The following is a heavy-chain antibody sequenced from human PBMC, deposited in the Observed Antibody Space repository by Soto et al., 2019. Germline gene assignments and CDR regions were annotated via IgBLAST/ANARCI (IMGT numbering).Heavy chain of an antibody. Sequence: EVQLVESGGGLVKPGGSLRISCAASGFTFSSYSMNWVRQAPGKGLEWVSSISSSSSYIYYADSVKGRFTISRDNAKNSLYLQMNSLRAEDTAVYYCARDCTNGVCYSGVDYWGQGTLVTVSS. D-gene: IGHD2-8*01. V-gene: IGHV3-21*01. CDR1: GFTFSSYS. CDR2: ISSSSSYI. J-gene: IGHJ4*02. CDR3: ARDCTNGVCYSGVDY.